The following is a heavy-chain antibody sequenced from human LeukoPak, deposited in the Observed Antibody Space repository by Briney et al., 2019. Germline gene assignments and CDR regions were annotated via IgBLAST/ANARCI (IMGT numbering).Heavy chain of an antibody. V-gene: IGHV3-74*01. CDR1: GFTFDDYA. J-gene: IGHJ6*02. CDR3: AKDHAFYYDSGCMDV. Sequence: PGGSLRLSCAASGFTFDDYAMRWVRQAPGKGLVWVSRINMDGSSITYADSVKGRFTISRDNAKNTLYLQMNSLRAEDTAVYYCAKDHAFYYDSGCMDVWGQGTTVTVSS. D-gene: IGHD3-22*01. CDR2: INMDGSSI.